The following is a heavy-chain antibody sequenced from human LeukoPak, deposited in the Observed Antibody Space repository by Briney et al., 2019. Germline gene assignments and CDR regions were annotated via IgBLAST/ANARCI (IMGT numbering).Heavy chain of an antibody. CDR2: IRSDGSNK. CDR3: AKDQTSSWGNNWFDP. D-gene: IGHD6-13*01. CDR1: GFTFCSYG. V-gene: IGHV3-30*02. Sequence: PGGSLRLSCAASGFTFCSYGMHWVRQAPGKGLEWVTFIRSDGSNKYYADSVKGRFTISRDNSKNTLYLQMNSLRAEDTAVYYCAKDQTSSWGNNWFDPWGQGTLVTVSS. J-gene: IGHJ5*02.